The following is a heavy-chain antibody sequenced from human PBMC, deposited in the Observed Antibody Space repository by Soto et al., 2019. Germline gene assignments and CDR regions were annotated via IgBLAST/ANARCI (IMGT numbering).Heavy chain of an antibody. Sequence: QVQLQESGPGLVKPSETLSLTCTVSGGSISSYYWSWIRQPPGKGLEWIGYIYYSGSTNYNPSLKSRGTISVDTSKNQFSLKLSSVTAADTAVYYCARRYVYAFDIWGQGTMVTVSS. CDR2: IYYSGST. J-gene: IGHJ3*02. D-gene: IGHD5-12*01. CDR3: ARRYVYAFDI. CDR1: GGSISSYY. V-gene: IGHV4-59*01.